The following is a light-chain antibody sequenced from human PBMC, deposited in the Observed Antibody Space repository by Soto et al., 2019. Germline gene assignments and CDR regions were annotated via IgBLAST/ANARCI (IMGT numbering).Light chain of an antibody. J-gene: IGLJ1*01. CDR3: SSYAGNNNVV. CDR2: EVN. CDR1: RSDVGGYNY. V-gene: IGLV2-8*01. Sequence: QSALTQPPSASGSPGQSVTFSCTGTRSDVGGYNYVSWYQQHPGKAPKLMIYEVNKRPSGVPDRFSGSKSGNTASLTVSGLQAEDDADYYCSSYAGNNNVVFGSGTKVTVL.